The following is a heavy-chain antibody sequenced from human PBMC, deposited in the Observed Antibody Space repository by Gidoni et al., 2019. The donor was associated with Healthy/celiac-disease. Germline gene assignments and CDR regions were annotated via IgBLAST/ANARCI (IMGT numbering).Heavy chain of an antibody. CDR3: AKSWLNGGVDY. D-gene: IGHD7-27*01. CDR1: GFTFSSYA. Sequence: EVQLLESGGGLVQPGGALRLSWAASGFTFSSYAMSWVRPAPGKGLEWVSAISGSGGSTYYADSVKGRFTISRDNSKNTLYLQMNSLRAEDTAVYYCAKSWLNGGVDYWGQGTLVTVSS. J-gene: IGHJ4*02. V-gene: IGHV3-23*01. CDR2: ISGSGGST.